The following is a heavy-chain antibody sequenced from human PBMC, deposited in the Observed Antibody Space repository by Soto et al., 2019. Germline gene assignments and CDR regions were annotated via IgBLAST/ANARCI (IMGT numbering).Heavy chain of an antibody. CDR1: GFTFSSYS. J-gene: IGHJ4*02. D-gene: IGHD3-10*01. V-gene: IGHV3-21*01. CDR3: ARDILYGSGNVDY. Sequence: GGSLRLSCAASGFTFSSYSMNWVRQAPGKGLEWVSSISSSSSYIYYADSVKGRFTISRDNAKNSLYLQMNSLRAEDTAVYYCARDILYGSGNVDYWGQGTLVTVSS. CDR2: ISSSSSYI.